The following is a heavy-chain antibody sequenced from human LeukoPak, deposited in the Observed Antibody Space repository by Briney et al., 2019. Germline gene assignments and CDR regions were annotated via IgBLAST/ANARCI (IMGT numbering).Heavy chain of an antibody. CDR3: ARVSLCTNGVCYTIDAFDI. Sequence: GGSLRLSCAASGFTFSSYGMHWVRQAPGKGLEWVSSISSSSSYIYYADSVKGRFTISRDNAKNSLYLQMNSLRAEDTAVYYCARVSLCTNGVCYTIDAFDIWGQGTMVTVSS. V-gene: IGHV3-21*01. CDR1: GFTFSSYG. J-gene: IGHJ3*02. D-gene: IGHD2-8*01. CDR2: ISSSSSYI.